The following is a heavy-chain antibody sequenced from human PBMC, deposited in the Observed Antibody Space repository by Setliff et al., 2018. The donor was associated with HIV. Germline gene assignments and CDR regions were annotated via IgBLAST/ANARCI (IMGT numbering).Heavy chain of an antibody. CDR2: IHYSRGS. CDR1: GVSISGPIGITYY. D-gene: IGHD5-18*01. CDR3: ARDGRYSFGYNWFDP. J-gene: IGHJ5*02. V-gene: IGHV4-39*02. Sequence: PSETLSLTCSVSGVSISGPIGITYYWDWLRQPPGKGLEWIGNIHYSRGSSHNASLKSRVTISLDTSKNHFSLKLSSVAAADTAVYFCARDGRYSFGYNWFDPWGQGTLVTVSS.